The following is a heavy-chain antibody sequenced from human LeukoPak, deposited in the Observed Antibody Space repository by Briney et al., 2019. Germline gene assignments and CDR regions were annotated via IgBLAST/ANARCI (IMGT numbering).Heavy chain of an antibody. D-gene: IGHD3-10*01. V-gene: IGHV4-34*01. Sequence: SETLSLTCAVYGGSFSGYYWSWIREPPGKGLEWIGEINHSGSTNYNPSLKSRVTISVDTSKNQFSLKLSSVTAADTAVYYCARGRYYGSGSYYNVLDLDYWGQGTLVTVSS. J-gene: IGHJ4*02. CDR2: INHSGST. CDR3: ARGRYYGSGSYYNVLDLDY. CDR1: GGSFSGYY.